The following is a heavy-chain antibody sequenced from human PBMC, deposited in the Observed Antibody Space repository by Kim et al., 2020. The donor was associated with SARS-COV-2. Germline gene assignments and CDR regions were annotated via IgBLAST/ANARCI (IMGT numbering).Heavy chain of an antibody. Sequence: GGSLRLSCAASGFTFSNNAMNWVRQAPGKGLEWVSAIYSSGDSTYYANSVEGRFTVSRDDSKNTLFLQMNSLRADDTAVYYCVVPGGYNAYDALDYWGQGALVTVSS. D-gene: IGHD5-12*01. V-gene: IGHV3-23*05. CDR2: IYSSGDST. CDR3: VVPGGYNAYDALDY. J-gene: IGHJ4*02. CDR1: GFTFSNNA.